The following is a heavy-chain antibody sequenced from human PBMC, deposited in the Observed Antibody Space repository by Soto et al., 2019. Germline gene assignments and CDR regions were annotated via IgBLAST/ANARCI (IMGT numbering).Heavy chain of an antibody. CDR2: VRSQVNDYAT. J-gene: IGHJ4*02. CDR3: TSPYWNDVHPIQYFHY. Sequence: PGGSLRLSCAASGITFSGSAMHWVRQASGRGLEWVGRVRSQVNDYATAYAASLKGRFTISRDDSKDMAYLQMNSLTMEDTAVYYCTSPYWNDVHPIQYFHYWGPGTLVTVSS. CDR1: GITFSGSA. D-gene: IGHD1-1*01. V-gene: IGHV3-73*01.